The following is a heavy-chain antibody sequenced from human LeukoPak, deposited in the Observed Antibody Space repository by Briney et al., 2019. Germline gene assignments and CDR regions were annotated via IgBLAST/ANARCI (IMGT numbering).Heavy chain of an antibody. J-gene: IGHJ4*02. V-gene: IGHV3-30*18. CDR2: ISYDGSNK. D-gene: IGHD4-23*01. CDR3: AKAPVKATVVTGIDY. Sequence: PGGSLRLSCSACRFTFSSYWKHWVRQAPGKGLEWMAVISYDGSNKYYADSVKGRFTISRDNSKNTLYLQMNSLRAEDTAVYYCAKAPVKATVVTGIDYWGRGTLVTVSS. CDR1: RFTFSSYW.